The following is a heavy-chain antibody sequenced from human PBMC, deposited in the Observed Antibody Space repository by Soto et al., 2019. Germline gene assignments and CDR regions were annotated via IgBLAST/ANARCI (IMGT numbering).Heavy chain of an antibody. V-gene: IGHV4-39*01. CDR3: APLSVSLSGPYGIHV. CDR1: GYSVSSSAYY. Sequence: LSLTCRVSGYSVSSSAYYWAWIRQPPGKGLELIGSMFYSGLTYYNPSLKSRVTLSVDTSKNQFSVRLNSVTAADTAVYYCAPLSVSLSGPYGIHVWGQGTTVTVSS. CDR2: MFYSGLT. J-gene: IGHJ6*02. D-gene: IGHD2-15*01.